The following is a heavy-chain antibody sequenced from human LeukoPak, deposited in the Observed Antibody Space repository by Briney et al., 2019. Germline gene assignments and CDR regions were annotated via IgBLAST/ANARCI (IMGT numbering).Heavy chain of an antibody. D-gene: IGHD2-15*01. CDR3: AREWVVLAAAIFY. CDR1: GYTFTGYY. V-gene: IGHV1-2*02. CDR2: INPKSGDT. J-gene: IGHJ4*02. Sequence: VKVSCKASGYTFTGYYMHWVRQAPGQGLEWMGWINPKSGDTNYAQKFQGRVTMTRDTSISTAYMELSRLRSDDTAVYYCAREWVVLAAAIFYWGQGTLVTVSS.